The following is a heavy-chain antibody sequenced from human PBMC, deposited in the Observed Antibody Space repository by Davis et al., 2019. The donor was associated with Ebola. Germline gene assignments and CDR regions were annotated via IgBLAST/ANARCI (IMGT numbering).Heavy chain of an antibody. D-gene: IGHD2-21*02. CDR2: IDPSDSYT. J-gene: IGHJ2*01. V-gene: IGHV5-10-1*01. Sequence: GESLKISCKGSGYSFTSYWIGWVRQMPGKGLEWMGRIDPSDSYTNYSPSFQGHVTISADKSISTAYLQWSSLKASDTAMYYCARRVTAPHWYFDLWGRGTLVTVSS. CDR3: ARRVTAPHWYFDL. CDR1: GYSFTSYW.